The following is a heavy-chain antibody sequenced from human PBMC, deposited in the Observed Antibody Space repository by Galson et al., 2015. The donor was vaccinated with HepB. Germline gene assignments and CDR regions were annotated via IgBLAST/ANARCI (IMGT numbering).Heavy chain of an antibody. CDR2: TYYRSMWYT. D-gene: IGHD6-19*01. CDR3: AREEAGTYCFDN. Sequence: CAISGDSVSNNNAAWNWIRQSPSRGLEWLGRTYYRSMWYTDYAPSVNSRITVNPYTSTNQFSLEVTSVTPDDTAVYFCAREEAGTYCFDNWGQGTLVTVSS. CDR1: GDSVSNNNAA. J-gene: IGHJ4*02. V-gene: IGHV6-1*01.